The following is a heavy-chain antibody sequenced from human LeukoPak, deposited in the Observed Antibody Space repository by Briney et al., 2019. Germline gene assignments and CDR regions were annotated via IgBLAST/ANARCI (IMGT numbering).Heavy chain of an antibody. J-gene: IGHJ4*02. V-gene: IGHV4-34*01. Sequence: SETLSLTCAVYGASFSGYYWSWIRQPPGKGLEWIGEINHSGSTNYNPSLKSLVTISVDTSKNHFSLKLSSVTAADTAVYYCARGWGPAYCGGDCHRHFDYWGQGTLVTVSS. CDR1: GASFSGYY. CDR3: ARGWGPAYCGGDCHRHFDY. CDR2: INHSGST. D-gene: IGHD2-21*02.